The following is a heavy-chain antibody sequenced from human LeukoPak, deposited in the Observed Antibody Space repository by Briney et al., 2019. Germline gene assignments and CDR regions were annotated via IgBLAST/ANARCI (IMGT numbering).Heavy chain of an antibody. Sequence: SETLSLTCTVSGGFISSYYWSWIRQPPGKGLEWIGYIYYSGSTNYNPSLKSRVTTSVDTSKNQFSLKLSSVTAADTAVYDCAGGHPKAYYDDSSGAFDYWGQGTLVTVSS. J-gene: IGHJ4*02. CDR1: GGFISSYY. CDR2: IYYSGST. D-gene: IGHD3-22*01. V-gene: IGHV4-59*01. CDR3: AGGHPKAYYDDSSGAFDY.